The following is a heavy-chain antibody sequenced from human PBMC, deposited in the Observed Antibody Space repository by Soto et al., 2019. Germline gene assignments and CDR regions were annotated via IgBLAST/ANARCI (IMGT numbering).Heavy chain of an antibody. CDR1: GFTFSSYA. D-gene: IGHD1-26*01. V-gene: IGHV3-23*01. CDR2: ISGSGGST. CDR3: AKDLYVQPPSGWFDP. J-gene: IGHJ5*02. Sequence: GGSLRLSCAASGFTFSSYAMRWVRQAPGKGLEWVSAISGSGGSTYYADSVKGRFTISRDNSKSTLYLQMMSLRAEDTAVYYCAKDLYVQPPSGWFDPWGQGTVVTVSS.